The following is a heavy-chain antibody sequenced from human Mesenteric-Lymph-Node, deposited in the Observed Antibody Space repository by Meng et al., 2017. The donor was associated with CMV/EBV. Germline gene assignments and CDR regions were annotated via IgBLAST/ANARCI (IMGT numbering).Heavy chain of an antibody. V-gene: IGHV1-2*02. Sequence: ASVKVSCKASGYTFTGYYMHWVRQAPGQGLEWMGWINPNSGGTNYAQKFQGRVTMTRDTSMTTAYMELTRLRSDDTAVYYCARVSAAGPYYYGLDVWGQGTTVTVSS. D-gene: IGHD6-19*01. CDR2: INPNSGGT. J-gene: IGHJ6*02. CDR3: ARVSAAGPYYYGLDV. CDR1: GYTFTGYY.